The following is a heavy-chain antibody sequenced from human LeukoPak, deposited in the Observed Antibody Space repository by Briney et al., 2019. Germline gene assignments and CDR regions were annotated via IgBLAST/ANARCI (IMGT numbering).Heavy chain of an antibody. CDR2: INPNSGGT. CDR1: GYTFTGYY. CDR3: ASNWIQLSGYYFDY. D-gene: IGHD5-18*01. V-gene: IGHV1-2*06. J-gene: IGHJ4*02. Sequence: GASVKVSCKASGYTFTGYYMHWVRQAPGQGLEWMGRINPNSGGTNYAQKFQGRVTMTRDTSISTAYMELSSQRSEDTAVYYCASNWIQLSGYYFDYWGQGTLVTVSS.